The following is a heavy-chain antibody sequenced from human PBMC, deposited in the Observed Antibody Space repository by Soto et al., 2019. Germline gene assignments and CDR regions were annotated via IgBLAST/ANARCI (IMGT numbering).Heavy chain of an antibody. CDR1: GFTFNRFA. CDR3: AKDWSASGNYDNEVFDH. CDR2: ISGSGART. D-gene: IGHD3-10*01. Sequence: GGSLRLSCAASGFTFNRFAMSWVRQAPGKGLEWVSVISGSGARTYYADSGKGRFTISRDSSKSTLYLQMNSLRAEDTAIYYCAKDWSASGNYDNEVFDHWGQGSLVTVSS. V-gene: IGHV3-23*01. J-gene: IGHJ4*02.